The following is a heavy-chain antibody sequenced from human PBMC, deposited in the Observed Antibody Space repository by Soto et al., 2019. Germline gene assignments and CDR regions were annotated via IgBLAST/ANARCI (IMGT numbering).Heavy chain of an antibody. J-gene: IGHJ4*02. CDR2: IRSKAYGGTT. CDR3: TRSYYYDSSGYPDY. Sequence: GGSLRLSCTASGFTFGDYAMSWVRQAPGKGLEWVGFIRSKAYGGTTEYAASVKGRFTISRDDSKSIAYLQMNSLKTEDTAVYYCTRSYYYDSSGYPDYRGQGTLVTVSS. CDR1: GFTFGDYA. D-gene: IGHD3-22*01. V-gene: IGHV3-49*04.